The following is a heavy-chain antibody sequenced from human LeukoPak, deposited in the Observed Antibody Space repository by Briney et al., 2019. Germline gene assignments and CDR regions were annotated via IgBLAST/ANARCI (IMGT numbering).Heavy chain of an antibody. J-gene: IGHJ4*02. CDR1: GGSISSYF. Sequence: PSETLSLTCTVSGGSISSYFWTWMRQPPGKGLEWIGYIHNSGSTDYNPSLNRRAIISLDTSKIYFSLRLNSVTAADTAVYYCARESRVPPHYFDYWGQGTLVTVSS. V-gene: IGHV4-59*01. CDR3: ARESRVPPHYFDY. D-gene: IGHD3-3*01. CDR2: IHNSGST.